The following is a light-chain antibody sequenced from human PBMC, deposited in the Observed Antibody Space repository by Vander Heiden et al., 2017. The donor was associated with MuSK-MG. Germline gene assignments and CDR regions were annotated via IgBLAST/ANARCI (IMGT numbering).Light chain of an antibody. CDR3: QQSYSTLYT. CDR2: AAS. J-gene: IGKJ2*01. CDR1: QSISSY. V-gene: IGKV1-39*01. Sequence: ILMNQSPSSLSASVGDRVTITCRASQSISSYLNWYQQKPGKAPKLLIYAASSLQSGVPSRFSGSGSGTDFTLTISSLHPEDFATYYCQQSYSTLYTFGQRTKLEIK.